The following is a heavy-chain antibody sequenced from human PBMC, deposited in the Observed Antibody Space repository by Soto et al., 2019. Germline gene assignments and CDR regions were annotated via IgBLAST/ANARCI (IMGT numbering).Heavy chain of an antibody. D-gene: IGHD2-2*01. J-gene: IGHJ6*02. CDR3: AKSNSTSFRNPKYYGMDV. CDR1: GCSFSSIA. Sequence: PGGSLSLSCTASGCSFSSIAMSWVRQPQRPGLEWVAAISGSGGSTYYADSAKGRFTITRDNYKNTLYLQMNSLRAEDTAVYYCAKSNSTSFRNPKYYGMDVWGQGTKVTVSS. V-gene: IGHV3-23*01. CDR2: ISGSGGST.